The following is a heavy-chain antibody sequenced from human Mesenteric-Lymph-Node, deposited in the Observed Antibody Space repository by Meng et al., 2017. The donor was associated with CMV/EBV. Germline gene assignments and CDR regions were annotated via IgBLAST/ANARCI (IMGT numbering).Heavy chain of an antibody. CDR2: IRRGGGST. CDR3: AKTGGADDYANIWFDP. J-gene: IGHJ5*02. CDR1: GFPFSADV. V-gene: IGHV3-23*01. Sequence: GFPFSADVMSWVRQAPGKGLEWVSSIRRGGGSTWSADSVKGRFTISRDNSKNTLYLQMSSLRAEHTAVYYCAKTGGADDYANIWFDPWGQGTLVTVSS. D-gene: IGHD4-17*01.